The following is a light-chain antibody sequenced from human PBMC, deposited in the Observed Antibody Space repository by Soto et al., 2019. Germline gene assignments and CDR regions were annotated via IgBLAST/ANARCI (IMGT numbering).Light chain of an antibody. V-gene: IGKV3-20*01. Sequence: EIVLTQSPGTLSLSPGERATLSCRASQSVSSSYLAWYQEKPGQATRLLIYGASSRATGIPDRFSGSGSGTDFTLTVNRLEPEDFAVYYCQQYGNSPYTFGQGTKLEIK. J-gene: IGKJ2*01. CDR1: QSVSSSY. CDR2: GAS. CDR3: QQYGNSPYT.